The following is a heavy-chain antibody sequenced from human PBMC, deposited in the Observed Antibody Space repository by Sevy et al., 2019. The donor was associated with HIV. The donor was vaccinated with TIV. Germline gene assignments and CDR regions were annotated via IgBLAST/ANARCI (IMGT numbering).Heavy chain of an antibody. CDR2: IKQDGSEK. Sequence: GGSLRLSCAASGFTFSSYWMSWVRQAPGKGLEWVANIKQDGSEKYYVDSVKGRFTISRDNAKNSLYLQMNSLRAEDTAVYYFARDWGDYYDSSGYTGAFDIWGQGTMVTVSS. CDR1: GFTFSSYW. J-gene: IGHJ3*02. CDR3: ARDWGDYYDSSGYTGAFDI. V-gene: IGHV3-7*01. D-gene: IGHD3-22*01.